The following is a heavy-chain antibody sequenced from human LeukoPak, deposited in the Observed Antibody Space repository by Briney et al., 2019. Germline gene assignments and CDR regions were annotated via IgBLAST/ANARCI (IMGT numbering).Heavy chain of an antibody. Sequence: GGSLRLSCAASGFTFSSYAMSWVRQAPGKGLEWVSAISGSGGSTYYAGSVKGWFTISRDNSKNTLYLQMNSLRAEDTAVYYCAKPEYQLLPFDYWGQGTLVTVSS. J-gene: IGHJ4*02. CDR2: ISGSGGST. D-gene: IGHD2-2*01. V-gene: IGHV3-23*01. CDR3: AKPEYQLLPFDY. CDR1: GFTFSSYA.